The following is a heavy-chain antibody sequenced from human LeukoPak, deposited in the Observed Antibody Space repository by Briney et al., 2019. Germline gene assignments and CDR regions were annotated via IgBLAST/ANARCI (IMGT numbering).Heavy chain of an antibody. V-gene: IGHV3-21*01. D-gene: IGHD3-9*01. J-gene: IGHJ4*02. CDR3: ASLSFKNSDDFDRRDPFDY. CDR2: ISSLGSHI. CDR1: GFTFNSYS. Sequence: GGSLRLSCAASGFTFNSYSMNWVRQAPGKGLEWVSFISSLGSHIHYADSVKGRFTISRDNANNLLYLQMNSLRAEDTAVYFCASLSFKNSDDFDRRDPFDYWGQGTLVTVSS.